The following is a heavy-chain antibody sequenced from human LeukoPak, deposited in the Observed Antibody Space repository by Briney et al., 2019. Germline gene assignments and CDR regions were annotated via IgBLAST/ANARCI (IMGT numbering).Heavy chain of an antibody. J-gene: IGHJ4*02. CDR2: IYYSGST. Sequence: SETLSLTCTVSGGSISIYYWTWIRQPPGKRLEWIGYIYYSGSTNYNPSLKSRVTISVDTSKNQFSLKLSSVTAADTAVYYCARTDLTGFDYWGQGTLVTVSS. V-gene: IGHV4-59*01. CDR3: ARTDLTGFDY. D-gene: IGHD4/OR15-4a*01. CDR1: GGSISIYY.